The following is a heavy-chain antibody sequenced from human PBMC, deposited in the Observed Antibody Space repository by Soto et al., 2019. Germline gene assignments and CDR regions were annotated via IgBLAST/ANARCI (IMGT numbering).Heavy chain of an antibody. D-gene: IGHD2-8*01. Sequence: ASVKVSCKASGYTFGSFGVSWVRQAPGQGLEWLGRINPKSGGTSTAQKFQGWVTMTRDRSISTVYMELTRLRSDDTAVYFCARGHSTDCSNGVCSFFYNHEMDVWGQGTTVTVSS. CDR3: ARGHSTDCSNGVCSFFYNHEMDV. J-gene: IGHJ6*02. CDR1: GYTFGSFG. V-gene: IGHV1-2*04. CDR2: INPKSGGT.